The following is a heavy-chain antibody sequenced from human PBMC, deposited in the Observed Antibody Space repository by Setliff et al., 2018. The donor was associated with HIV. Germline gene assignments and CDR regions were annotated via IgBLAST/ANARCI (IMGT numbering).Heavy chain of an antibody. Sequence: SETLSLTCTVSGGSISGFYWNWIRQSAGKGLQWIGRIYDSGSTKYNPSLKSRVTMSLDTSKNQFSLNLDSVTAADTAVYYGTRSKHGNWFDPWGQGTLVTVSS. V-gene: IGHV4-4*07. J-gene: IGHJ5*02. CDR2: IYDSGST. CDR3: TRSKHGNWFDP. CDR1: GGSISGFY.